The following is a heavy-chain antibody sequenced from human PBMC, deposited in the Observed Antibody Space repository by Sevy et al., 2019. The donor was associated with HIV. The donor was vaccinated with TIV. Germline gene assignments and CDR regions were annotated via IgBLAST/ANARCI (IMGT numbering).Heavy chain of an antibody. J-gene: IGHJ4*02. D-gene: IGHD3-10*01. Sequence: GGSLRLSCAASGFTFSSYSMNWVRQAPGKGLEWVSSISSSSSYIYYADSVKGRFTISRDNAKNSLYLQMNSLRAEDTAVYYCARDVTMVRGVIGYWGQGTLVTVS. V-gene: IGHV3-21*01. CDR2: ISSSSSYI. CDR1: GFTFSSYS. CDR3: ARDVTMVRGVIGY.